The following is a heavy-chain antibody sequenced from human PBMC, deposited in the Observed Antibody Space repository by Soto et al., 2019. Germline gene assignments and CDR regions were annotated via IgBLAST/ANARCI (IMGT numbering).Heavy chain of an antibody. V-gene: IGHV1-69*13. Sequence: GASVKVSCKASGGTFSSYAISWVRQAPGQGLEWMGGIIPISGTANYAQKFQGRVTITADESTSTAYMELSSLRSEDTAVYYCARSQGSSTSLEIYYYYYYGMDVWCQGTTVTVSS. CDR3: ARSQGSSTSLEIYYYYYYGMDV. CDR2: IIPISGTA. J-gene: IGHJ6*02. D-gene: IGHD2-2*01. CDR1: GGTFSSYA.